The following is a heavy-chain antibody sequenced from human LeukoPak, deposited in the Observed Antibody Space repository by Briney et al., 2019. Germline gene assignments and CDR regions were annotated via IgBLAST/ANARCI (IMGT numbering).Heavy chain of an antibody. CDR1: GGSISSYY. Sequence: SGTLSLTCTVSGGSISSYYWSWIRQPPGKGLEWIGYIYYSGNTNSISIDTSKNQFYLQLSSVTAADTAVYYCARDRDSSGLRDFDLWGRGTLVTVSA. D-gene: IGHD3-22*01. CDR2: IYYSGNT. CDR3: ARDRDSSGLRDFDL. V-gene: IGHV4-59*01. J-gene: IGHJ2*01.